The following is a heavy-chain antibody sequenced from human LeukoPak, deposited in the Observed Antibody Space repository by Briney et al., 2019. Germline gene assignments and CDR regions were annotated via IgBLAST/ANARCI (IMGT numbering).Heavy chain of an antibody. CDR1: GLTFSRSG. D-gene: IGHD3-16*02. Sequence: GGSLRLSCAASGLTFSRSGMHWVRQAPGKGLEWVSVIWYDGSHEDYADSVKGRFTISRDNSKNTLFMQMNSLRAEDTAVYYCARDQSSYGMDVWGQGTTVTVSS. V-gene: IGHV3-33*01. CDR3: ARDQSSYGMDV. CDR2: IWYDGSHE. J-gene: IGHJ6*02.